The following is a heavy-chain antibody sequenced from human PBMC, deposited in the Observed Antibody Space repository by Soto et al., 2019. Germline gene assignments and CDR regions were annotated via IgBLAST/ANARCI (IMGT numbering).Heavy chain of an antibody. CDR1: GFTFSRYG. Sequence: QVQLVESGEGVVQPGRSLRLSCAASGFTFSRYGMQWVRQAPGKGLEWVAVISYDGSNKYYADSGEGRFTISRDNSKNTLYLQMNSLRGEDTAVYYCTKVSHCSSTSCYGNYYYYGMDVWGQGTTVTVSS. V-gene: IGHV3-30*18. CDR3: TKVSHCSSTSCYGNYYYYGMDV. J-gene: IGHJ6*02. CDR2: ISYDGSNK. D-gene: IGHD2-2*01.